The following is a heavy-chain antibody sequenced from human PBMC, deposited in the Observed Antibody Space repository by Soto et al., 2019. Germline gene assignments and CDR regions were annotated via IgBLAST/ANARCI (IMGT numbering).Heavy chain of an antibody. CDR2: IYYSGSK. J-gene: IGHJ5*02. D-gene: IGHD6-13*01. V-gene: IGHV4-59*01. CDR1: CGSISSYY. Sequence: SETLSLTCPVSCGSISSYYWSCLRQQPATGLECIGYIYYSGSKNYTPSLKSRVTTSVATSKNQFAMKPSSVTAADKAVYYCARRIAAAGNAWGQGPLVTVS. CDR3: ARRIAAAGNA.